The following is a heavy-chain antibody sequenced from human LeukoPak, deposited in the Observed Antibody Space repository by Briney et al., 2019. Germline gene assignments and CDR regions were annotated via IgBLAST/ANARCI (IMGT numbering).Heavy chain of an antibody. D-gene: IGHD2-2*01. J-gene: IGHJ4*02. CDR3: ARADRYCSDTNCYYYFDY. V-gene: IGHV1-69*05. Sequence: ASVKVSCKASGGTFSSYAISWVRQAPGQGLEWRGGIIPIFGTPNYAQKFQGRVTITTDDSTGTSYMELSSLRSEDTAVYYCARADRYCSDTNCYYYFDYWGQGTLVTVSS. CDR2: IIPIFGTP. CDR1: GGTFSSYA.